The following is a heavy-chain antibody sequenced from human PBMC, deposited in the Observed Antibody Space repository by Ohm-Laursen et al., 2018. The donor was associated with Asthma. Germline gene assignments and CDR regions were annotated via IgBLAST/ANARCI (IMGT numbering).Heavy chain of an antibody. Sequence: SLRLSCTASGFTFSDYFMHWVRQGPGEGLVWISHIFPHGRHTNYADSVKGRFTISRDNSKNTLYMQMNSLRAEDTAVYYCARRDFSGGDPSAAFDIWGQGTMVTVSS. D-gene: IGHD2-21*02. J-gene: IGHJ3*02. CDR3: ARRDFSGGDPSAAFDI. V-gene: IGHV3-74*01. CDR1: GFTFSDYF. CDR2: IFPHGRHT.